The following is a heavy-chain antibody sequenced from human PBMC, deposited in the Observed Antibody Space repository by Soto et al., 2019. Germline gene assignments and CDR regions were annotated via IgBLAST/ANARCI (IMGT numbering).Heavy chain of an antibody. CDR3: ARGGKHLAPPGY. CDR1: GGSFSGYY. Sequence: QVQLQQWGAGLLKPSETLSLTCAVYGGSFSGYYWNWIRQPPGKGLEWIGEISHSGSTNYIPSLKSRVPISVDTSKNQFSRKLSSVTAADTAVYYCARGGKHLAPPGYWGQGTLVTVSS. J-gene: IGHJ4*02. CDR2: ISHSGST. V-gene: IGHV4-34*01.